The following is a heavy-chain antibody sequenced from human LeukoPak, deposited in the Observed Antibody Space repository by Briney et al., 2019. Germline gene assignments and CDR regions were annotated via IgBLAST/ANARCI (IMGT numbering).Heavy chain of an antibody. CDR1: GYTFTSYY. Sequence: ASVKVSCKASGYTFTSYYMHWVRQAPGQGLEWMGMINPSGGSTSYAQKFQGRVTMTRDTSTSTVYMELSSLRSEDTAVYYCARAGDLYGSGSYYKSYYYYYMDVWGKGTTVTISS. J-gene: IGHJ6*03. CDR3: ARAGDLYGSGSYYKSYYYYYMDV. D-gene: IGHD3-10*01. CDR2: INPSGGST. V-gene: IGHV1-46*01.